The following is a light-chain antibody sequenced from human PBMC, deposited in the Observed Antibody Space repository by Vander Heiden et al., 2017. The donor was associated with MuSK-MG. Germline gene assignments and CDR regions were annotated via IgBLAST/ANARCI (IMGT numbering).Light chain of an antibody. CDR2: KNN. J-gene: IGLJ2*01. CDR1: SSNIGRDY. Sequence: QSVLPPPPSASGTPGQRVTISCSGSSSNIGRDYVYWYQQLPGTAPKLLIYKNNERPSGVPDRFSGSKSGASASLAISGLRPEDEADYYCAAGDHSLSGHVFGGGTKVTVL. CDR3: AAGDHSLSGHV. V-gene: IGLV1-47*01.